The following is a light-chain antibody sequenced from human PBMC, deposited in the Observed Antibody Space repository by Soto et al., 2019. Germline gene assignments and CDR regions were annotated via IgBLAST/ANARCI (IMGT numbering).Light chain of an antibody. CDR1: QSVSSY. CDR2: DTS. Sequence: EIVLTQSPATLSLSPGERATLSCRASQSVSSYLAWYQQKPGQAPRLLIYDTSNRATGIPGRFSGSGSGTDFTLTICRLEPEDFAVYYCQQRSNWPPYTFGQGTNLEIK. CDR3: QQRSNWPPYT. J-gene: IGKJ2*01. V-gene: IGKV3-11*01.